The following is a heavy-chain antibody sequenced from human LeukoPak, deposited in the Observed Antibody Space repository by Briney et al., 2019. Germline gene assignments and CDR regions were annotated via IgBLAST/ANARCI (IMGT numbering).Heavy chain of an antibody. CDR3: AKDGSRRAPTGTYFDY. J-gene: IGHJ4*02. Sequence: PGRSLRLSCAASGFTFSSYTMHWVRQAPGKGLEWVSFIRSDGSDKNYADSVKGRFTMSRDNSENTLYLQMNSLRPEDTAVYYCAKDGSRRAPTGTYFDYWGQGTLVTVSS. V-gene: IGHV3-30*02. CDR2: IRSDGSDK. D-gene: IGHD2-8*02. CDR1: GFTFSSYT.